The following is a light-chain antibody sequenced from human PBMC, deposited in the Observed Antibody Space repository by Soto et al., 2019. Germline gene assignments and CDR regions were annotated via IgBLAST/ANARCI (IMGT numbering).Light chain of an antibody. J-gene: IGKJ5*01. CDR1: QSVSSSF. V-gene: IGKV3-20*01. CDR3: QQSGYSPIT. CDR2: GAS. Sequence: EIVWTRSQGTISLSPGEIAVLSRSASQSVSSSFLSWYQQKRGQAPRLLMFGASSRATGIPDRFSGSGSGTDFTLTIYRLEPEDFAVYYCQQSGYSPITFGQGTRLE.